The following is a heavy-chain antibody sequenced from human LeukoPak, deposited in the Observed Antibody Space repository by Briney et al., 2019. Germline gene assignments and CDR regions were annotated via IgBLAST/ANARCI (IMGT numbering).Heavy chain of an antibody. CDR3: AKDRFGYGGNSEFDY. J-gene: IGHJ4*02. CDR2: ISYDGSNK. D-gene: IGHD4-23*01. V-gene: IGHV3-30*18. Sequence: GGSLRLSCAASGFTFSSYGMHWVRQAPGKGLEWVAVISYDGSNKYYADSVKGRFTISRDNSKNTLYLQMNSLRAEDTTVYYCAKDRFGYGGNSEFDYWGQGTLVTVSS. CDR1: GFTFSSYG.